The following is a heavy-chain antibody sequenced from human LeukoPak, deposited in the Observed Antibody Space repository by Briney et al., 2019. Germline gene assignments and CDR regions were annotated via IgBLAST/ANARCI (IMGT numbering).Heavy chain of an antibody. J-gene: IGHJ3*02. Sequence: GASVKVSFKGCLYIFTRYDINWVRQATGQGLEWMGWMNPKSGDKGYAQKFQGRVTMTRNTSRSTAYMELSSLRSEDTAMYYCARYHYYDSSGLDAFDIWGEGTMVTVSS. CDR1: LYIFTRYD. D-gene: IGHD3-22*01. CDR2: MNPKSGDK. CDR3: ARYHYYDSSGLDAFDI. V-gene: IGHV1-8*01.